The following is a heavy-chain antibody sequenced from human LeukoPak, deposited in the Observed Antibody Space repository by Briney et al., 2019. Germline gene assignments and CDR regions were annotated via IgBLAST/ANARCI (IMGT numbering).Heavy chain of an antibody. CDR1: GFTFSSYA. Sequence: PGGSLRLSCAASGFTFSSYAMHWVRQAPGKGLEWVAVISYDGSNKYYADSVTSRFTISRDNSKNTLYLQMNSLRAEDTAVYYCARDLGIAAAGKGYYFDYWGQGTLVTVSS. D-gene: IGHD6-13*01. J-gene: IGHJ4*02. V-gene: IGHV3-30*04. CDR3: ARDLGIAAAGKGYYFDY. CDR2: ISYDGSNK.